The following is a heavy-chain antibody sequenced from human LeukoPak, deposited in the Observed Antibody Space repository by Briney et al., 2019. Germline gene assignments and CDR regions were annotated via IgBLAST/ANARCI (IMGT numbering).Heavy chain of an antibody. V-gene: IGHV3-23*01. CDR1: GFTFSSYA. J-gene: IGHJ4*02. D-gene: IGHD4-23*01. CDR2: ISGNGGSA. Sequence: PGGSLRLSCAASGFTFSSYAMSWVRQAPGKGLEWVSVISGNGGSAYYADSVKGRFTISRDNSKNTLYLQVNSLRAEDTAVYYCAREIHGGNTGVFDYWGQGTLVTVSS. CDR3: AREIHGGNTGVFDY.